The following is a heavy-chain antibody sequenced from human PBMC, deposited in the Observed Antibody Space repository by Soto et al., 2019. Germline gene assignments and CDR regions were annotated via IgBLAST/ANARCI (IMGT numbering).Heavy chain of an antibody. J-gene: IGHJ6*02. Sequence: QVQLVQSGAEVKKPGASVKVSCKASGYTFTSYDINWVRQATGQGLEWMGWMNPNSGNTGYAQKYQGRVTMTRNTSISTVYMELSSLRSEDTAVYYCASAVAISHYYYSMDVWGQGTTVTVSS. D-gene: IGHD3-9*01. CDR3: ASAVAISHYYYSMDV. CDR2: MNPNSGNT. V-gene: IGHV1-8*01. CDR1: GYTFTSYD.